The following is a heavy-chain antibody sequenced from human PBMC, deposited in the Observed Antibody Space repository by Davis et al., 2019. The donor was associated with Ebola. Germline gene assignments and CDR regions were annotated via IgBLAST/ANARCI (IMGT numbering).Heavy chain of an antibody. D-gene: IGHD6-6*01. J-gene: IGHJ2*01. CDR2: IYSGGIT. CDR3: SREILDSISSDWFLDL. CDR1: GFPVSSNY. V-gene: IGHV3-66*01. Sequence: PGGSLTLSCAASGFPVSSNYMSWVRQAPGKGLEWVSVIYSGGITYHADSVKGRFTISRDNSKNTLYLQMNSLRAGDTAVYYCSREILDSISSDWFLDLSGRGNLVTVSS.